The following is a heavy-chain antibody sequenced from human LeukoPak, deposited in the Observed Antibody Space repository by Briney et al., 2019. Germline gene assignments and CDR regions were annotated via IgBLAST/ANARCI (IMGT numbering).Heavy chain of an antibody. D-gene: IGHD2-21*02. V-gene: IGHV4-59*01. Sequence: SETLSLTCTVSGPFIKTYYWSWIRQVPGKGLEWIGHIYDSGNTNYNPSLKSRVTILADTSKSQFSLKLSSVTAADTAVYYCARWTTCGGDCHILDYWGQGILVTVSS. CDR3: ARWTTCGGDCHILDY. J-gene: IGHJ4*02. CDR1: GPFIKTYY. CDR2: IYDSGNT.